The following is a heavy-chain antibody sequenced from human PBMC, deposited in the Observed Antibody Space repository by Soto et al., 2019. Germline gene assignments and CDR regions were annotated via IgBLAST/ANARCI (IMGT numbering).Heavy chain of an antibody. V-gene: IGHV4-59*01. Sequence: SETLSLTCTVSGCSISSYYWSWIRQPPGKGLEWVGYIYYSGSTNYNPSLKSRVTISVDTSKNQFSLKLSSVTAADTAVYYCARNYYDSSGYYPWGQGTLVTVSS. CDR1: GCSISSYY. CDR2: IYYSGST. J-gene: IGHJ5*02. D-gene: IGHD3-22*01. CDR3: ARNYYDSSGYYP.